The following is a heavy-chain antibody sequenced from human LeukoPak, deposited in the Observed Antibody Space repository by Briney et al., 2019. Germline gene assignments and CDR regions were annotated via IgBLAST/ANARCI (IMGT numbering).Heavy chain of an antibody. V-gene: IGHV3-48*04. D-gene: IGHD6-13*01. CDR1: GFTFSSYS. CDR2: ISSSGTTI. CDR3: ARDPLAEAAANDY. J-gene: IGHJ4*02. Sequence: GGSLRLSCAASGFTFSSYSMNWVRQAPGKGLEWVSYISSSGTTIYYTDSVKGRFTLSRDNAKNSVYLQMNSLRAEDTAVYYCARDPLAEAAANDYWGQGTLVTVSS.